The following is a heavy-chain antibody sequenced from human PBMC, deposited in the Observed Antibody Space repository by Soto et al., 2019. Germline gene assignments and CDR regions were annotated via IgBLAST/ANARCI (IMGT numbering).Heavy chain of an antibody. J-gene: IGHJ5*02. CDR3: ARGRITIFGVVRDWFDP. CDR1: GGSISSGGYS. V-gene: IGHV4-30-2*01. D-gene: IGHD3-3*01. CDR2: IYHSGST. Sequence: LSLTCAVSGGSISSGGYSWSWIRQPPGKGLEWIGYIYHSGSTYYNPSLKSRVTISVDRSKNQFSLKLSSVTAADTAVYYCARGRITIFGVVRDWFDPWGQGTPVTSPQ.